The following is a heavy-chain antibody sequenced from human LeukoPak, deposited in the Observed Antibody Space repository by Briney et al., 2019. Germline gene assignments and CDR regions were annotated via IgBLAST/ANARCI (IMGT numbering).Heavy chain of an antibody. D-gene: IGHD3-10*01. Sequence: PGGSLRLSCAASGFTFSDYYMSWIRQAPGKGLEWVSYISSSGSTIYYADSVKGRFTISRDNAKNSLYLQMNSLRAEDTAVYYCARWRVRGVLTDDAFDIWGQGTMVTVSS. CDR1: GFTFSDYY. V-gene: IGHV3-11*01. J-gene: IGHJ3*02. CDR2: ISSSGSTI. CDR3: ARWRVRGVLTDDAFDI.